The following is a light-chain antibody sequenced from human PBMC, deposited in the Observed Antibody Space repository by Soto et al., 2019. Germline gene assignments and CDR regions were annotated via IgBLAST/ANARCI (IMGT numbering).Light chain of an antibody. J-gene: IGLJ3*02. CDR3: QTWGTGPWV. CDR1: SGHSSYA. CDR2: LNSDGSH. V-gene: IGLV4-69*01. Sequence: QPVLTQSPSASASLGASVKLTCTLSSGHSSYAIAWHQQQPEKGPRYLMKLNSDGSHSKGDGIPERFSGSSSGAERYLTISSLQSEDEADYYCQTWGTGPWVFGGGTQLTVL.